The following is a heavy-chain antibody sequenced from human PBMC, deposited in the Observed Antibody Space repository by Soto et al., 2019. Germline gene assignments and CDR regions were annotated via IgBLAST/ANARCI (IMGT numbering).Heavy chain of an antibody. CDR3: ARYYYGSGSYYNFAFDI. V-gene: IGHV1-69*01. CDR2: IIPIFGTA. Sequence: QVQLVQSGAEVKKPGSSVKVSCKASGGTFSSYAISWVRQAPGQGLEWMGGIIPIFGTANYAQKFQGRVTITADESKSTAYMELSSLRSEDTAVYYCARYYYGSGSYYNFAFDIWGQGTMVTVSS. D-gene: IGHD3-10*01. CDR1: GGTFSSYA. J-gene: IGHJ3*02.